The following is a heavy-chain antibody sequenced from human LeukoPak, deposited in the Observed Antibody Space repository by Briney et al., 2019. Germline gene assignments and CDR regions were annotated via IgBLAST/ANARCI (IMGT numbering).Heavy chain of an antibody. V-gene: IGHV3-23*01. J-gene: IGHJ4*02. Sequence: GGSLRLSCTGSGFPFSSYAMSWVLQAPGKGLEWISYISASGSDTYYADSVKGRLTTSRDNSKNTLYPEMNSLRVEDTAVYYCVLDARLGESLRWGQGTLVTVSS. CDR2: ISASGSDT. CDR1: GFPFSSYA. D-gene: IGHD3-16*01. CDR3: VLDARLGESLR.